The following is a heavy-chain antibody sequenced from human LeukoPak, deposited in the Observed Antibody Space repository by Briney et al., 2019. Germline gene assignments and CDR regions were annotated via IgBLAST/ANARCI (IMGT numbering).Heavy chain of an antibody. V-gene: IGHV1-69*04. Sequence: SVKVSCKASGGTFSSYAISWVRQAPGQGLEWMGRIIPIFGIANYAQKFQGRVTITADKSTSTAYMELSSLRSEDTAVYYCARVPTLLWFGTIDYWGQGTLVNVSS. D-gene: IGHD3-10*01. CDR1: GGTFSSYA. J-gene: IGHJ4*02. CDR3: ARVPTLLWFGTIDY. CDR2: IIPIFGIA.